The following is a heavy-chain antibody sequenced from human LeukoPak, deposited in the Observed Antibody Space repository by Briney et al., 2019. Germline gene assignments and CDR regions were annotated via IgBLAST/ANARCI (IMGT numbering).Heavy chain of an antibody. CDR2: INHSGST. D-gene: IGHD5-12*01. V-gene: IGHV4-34*01. Sequence: SETLSLTCAVYGGSFSGYYWSWIRQPPGKGLEWIGEINHSGSTNYNPSLKSRVTISVDTYKNQFSLKLSSVTAADTAVYYCARLRGAYSGYDALDNWGQGTLVTVSS. CDR1: GGSFSGYY. CDR3: ARLRGAYSGYDALDN. J-gene: IGHJ4*02.